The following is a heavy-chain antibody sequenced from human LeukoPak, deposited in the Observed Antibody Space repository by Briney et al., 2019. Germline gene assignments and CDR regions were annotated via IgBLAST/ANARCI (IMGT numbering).Heavy chain of an antibody. V-gene: IGHV4-59*01. CDR2: IYYSGST. CDR1: GGSISGYY. Sequence: SSETLSLTCTVSGGSISGYYWNWVRQPPGKGLEWIGYIYYSGSTNYNPSLKSRVTISADTSKNQLSLKLSSVTAADTAIYYCARDRGGSYYDSSGSVTNIWGQGTMVTVSS. J-gene: IGHJ3*02. D-gene: IGHD3-22*01. CDR3: ARDRGGSYYDSSGSVTNI.